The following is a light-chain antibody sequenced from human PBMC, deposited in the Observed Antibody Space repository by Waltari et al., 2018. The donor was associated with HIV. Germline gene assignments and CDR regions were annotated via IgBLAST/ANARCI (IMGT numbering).Light chain of an antibody. CDR2: LNSDGRH. CDR1: SGHHNYV. V-gene: IGLV4-69*02. J-gene: IGLJ3*02. CDR3: QTWRTGLQV. Sequence: QVVLTQPPSASASLGASVRLTCTLSSGHHNYVLAWHQQQPEKGPRFLMKLNSDGRHSKGDGVPDRFSGSSSGAERYLIISSLQSEDAADYFCQTWRTGLQVFGGGTRLTVL.